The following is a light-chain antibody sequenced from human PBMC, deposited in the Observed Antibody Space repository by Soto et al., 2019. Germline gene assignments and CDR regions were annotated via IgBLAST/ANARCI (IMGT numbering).Light chain of an antibody. CDR1: QSVSSN. J-gene: IGKJ2*01. V-gene: IGKV3-15*01. Sequence: VVMTQSPATLSVSPGERATLSCRASQSVSSNFAWYQQKPGQAPRLLIYGASTRATGIPARFSGSGSGTEFTLTISSLQSEDFAVYYCQLYNNWLYTFGQGTKLEIK. CDR3: QLYNNWLYT. CDR2: GAS.